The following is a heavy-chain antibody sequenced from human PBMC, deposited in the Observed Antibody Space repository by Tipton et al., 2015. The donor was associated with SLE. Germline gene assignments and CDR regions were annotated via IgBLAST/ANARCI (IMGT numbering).Heavy chain of an antibody. V-gene: IGHV4-39*07. CDR2: INHSGNT. CDR1: GGFISSNNYY. J-gene: IGHJ5*02. D-gene: IGHD3-3*02. Sequence: TLSLTCSVSGGFISSNNYYWGWIRQSPGKDLEWIGSINHSGNTHYNPSLKSRVTISVDTSKNQFSLKLTSVTAADTAVYYCARGPPFMEWERNWFDPWGQGTQVTVSS. CDR3: ARGPPFMEWERNWFDP.